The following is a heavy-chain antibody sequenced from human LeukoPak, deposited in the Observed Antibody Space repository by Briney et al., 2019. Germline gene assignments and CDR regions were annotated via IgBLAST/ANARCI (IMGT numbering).Heavy chain of an antibody. CDR3: AKDFSVYYYDSRVLDY. J-gene: IGHJ4*02. V-gene: IGHV3-30*02. CDR2: IRYDGSNK. D-gene: IGHD3-22*01. Sequence: GGSLRLSCAASGFTFSDYEMNWVRQAPGKGLEWVAFIRYDGSNKYYADSVKGRFTISRDNSKNTLYLQMNRLRAEDTAVYYCAKDFSVYYYDSRVLDYWGQGTLVTVSS. CDR1: GFTFSDYE.